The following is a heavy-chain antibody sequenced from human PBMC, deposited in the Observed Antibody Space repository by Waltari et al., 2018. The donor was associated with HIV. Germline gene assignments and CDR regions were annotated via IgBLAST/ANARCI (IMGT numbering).Heavy chain of an antibody. V-gene: IGHV3-53*02. J-gene: IGHJ3*02. CDR3: ARGSEYSGYADAFDI. D-gene: IGHD5-12*01. Sequence: EVQLVETGGGLIQPGGSLRLSCAASEFTVSSDYRSWVRQARGKGMEWVSVIYSSGSTYYADSVKGRFTISRDNSKNTLYLQMNSLRAEDTAIYYCARGSEYSGYADAFDIWGQGTMVTVSS. CDR2: IYSSGST. CDR1: EFTVSSDY.